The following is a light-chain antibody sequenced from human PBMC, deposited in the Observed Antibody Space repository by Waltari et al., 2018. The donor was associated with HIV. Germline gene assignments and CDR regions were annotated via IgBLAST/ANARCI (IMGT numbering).Light chain of an antibody. CDR1: DSNIGAGYD. Sequence: QSVLTQPPSVSGAPGQRVTISCSGSDSNIGAGYDVHWYQQLPGSAPKLLIYDNATRPSGVPDRFSGSKSGTSASLAITGLQAEDEADYYCQSYDSSLRGVFGGGTKLTVL. CDR2: DNA. CDR3: QSYDSSLRGV. J-gene: IGLJ3*02. V-gene: IGLV1-40*01.